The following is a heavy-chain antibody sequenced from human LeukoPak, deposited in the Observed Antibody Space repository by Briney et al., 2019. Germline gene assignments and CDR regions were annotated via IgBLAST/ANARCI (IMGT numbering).Heavy chain of an antibody. J-gene: IGHJ6*02. CDR1: GGSISSGDYY. CDR2: IYYSGST. V-gene: IGHV4-61*08. CDR3: ARAPFGNGYKVLYYYYYYGMDV. D-gene: IGHD5-24*01. Sequence: SETLSLTCTVSGGSISSGDYYWSWIRQPPGKGLEWIGYIYYSGSTNYNPSLKSRVTISVDTSKNQFSLKLSSVTAADTAVYYCARAPFGNGYKVLYYYYYYGMDVWGQGTTVTVSS.